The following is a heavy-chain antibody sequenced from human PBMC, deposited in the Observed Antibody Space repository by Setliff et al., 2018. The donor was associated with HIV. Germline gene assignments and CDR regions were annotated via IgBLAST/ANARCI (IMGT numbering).Heavy chain of an antibody. CDR3: ARGDGYRGNDAYYDSGMDV. D-gene: IGHD5-12*01. CDR1: GGSISTTNYY. CDR2: IYYRGSA. V-gene: IGHV4-39*07. Sequence: SETLSLTCSVSGGSISTTNYYWGWVRQPPGKGLEWIGIIYYRGSAYYDLSLKSRVTLSVDTSKNQFSLNLRSVTAADTAVYYCARGDGYRGNDAYYDSGMDVWGQGITVTVSS. J-gene: IGHJ6*02.